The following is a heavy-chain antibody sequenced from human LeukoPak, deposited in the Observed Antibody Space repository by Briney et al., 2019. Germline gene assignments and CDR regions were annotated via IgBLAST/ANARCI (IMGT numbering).Heavy chain of an antibody. Sequence: SETLSLTCAVYGGSFSGYYWSWIRQPPGKGLEWIGEINHSGSTNYNPSLKSRVTISVDTSKNQFSLKLSSVTAADTAVYYCARPGYYYDSSGYYSYYYYMDVWGKGTTVTVSS. J-gene: IGHJ6*03. CDR2: INHSGST. CDR1: GGSFSGYY. V-gene: IGHV4-34*01. CDR3: ARPGYYYDSSGYYSYYYYMDV. D-gene: IGHD3-22*01.